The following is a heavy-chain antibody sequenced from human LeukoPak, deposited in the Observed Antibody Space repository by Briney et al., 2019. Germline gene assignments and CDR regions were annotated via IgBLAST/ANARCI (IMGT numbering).Heavy chain of an antibody. CDR2: INRDGSTT. CDR3: ARDRKSGESSEIDF. D-gene: IGHD3-10*01. J-gene: IGHJ4*02. CDR1: GFTFSNYW. Sequence: PGGSLRLSCAASGFTFSNYWVHWVRQAPGKGLVWVSRINRDGSTTNYADSVKGRFTVSRDNAKSTLNLQMNSLRAEDTAVYYCARDRKSGESSEIDFWGQGTLVTVSS. V-gene: IGHV3-74*01.